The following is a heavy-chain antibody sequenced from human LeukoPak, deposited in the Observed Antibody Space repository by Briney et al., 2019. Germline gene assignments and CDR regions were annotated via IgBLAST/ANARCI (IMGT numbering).Heavy chain of an antibody. J-gene: IGHJ3*02. D-gene: IGHD5-24*01. CDR3: ASQRDGYNSGAFDI. V-gene: IGHV4-59*01. CDR1: GGSISSYY. Sequence: SETLSLTCTVSGGSISSYYWSWIRQPPGKGLEWIGYIYYSGSTNYNPSLKSRVTISIDTSKNQFSLKLISVTAADTAVYYCASQRDGYNSGAFDIWGQGTMVTVSS. CDR2: IYYSGST.